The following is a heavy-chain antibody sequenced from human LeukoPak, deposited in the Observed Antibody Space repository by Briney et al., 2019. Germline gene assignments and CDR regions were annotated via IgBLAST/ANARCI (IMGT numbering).Heavy chain of an antibody. D-gene: IGHD4-4*01. CDR1: GYTFTGYY. CDR2: INPNSDGT. CDR3: ARGDVTTVRRGWFDP. Sequence: ASVKVSCKASGYTFTGYYMHWVRQAPGQGLEWMGWINPNSDGTNYAQKFQGRVTMTRDTSISTAYMELSRLRSDDTAVYYCARGDVTTVRRGWFDPWGQGTLVTVSS. J-gene: IGHJ5*02. V-gene: IGHV1-2*02.